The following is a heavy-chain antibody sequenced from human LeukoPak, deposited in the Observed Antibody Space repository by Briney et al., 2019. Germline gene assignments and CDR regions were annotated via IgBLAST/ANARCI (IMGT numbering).Heavy chain of an antibody. CDR2: ISSNGGST. CDR3: ARDTYLDY. CDR1: GFTFSSYA. Sequence: QAGGSLRLSCAASGFTFSSYAMHWVHQAPGKGLEYVSAISSNGGSTYYANSVKGRFTISRDNSKNTLYLQMGSLRAEDMAVYYCARDTYLDYWGQGTLVTVSS. V-gene: IGHV3-64*01. J-gene: IGHJ4*02. D-gene: IGHD2-2*02.